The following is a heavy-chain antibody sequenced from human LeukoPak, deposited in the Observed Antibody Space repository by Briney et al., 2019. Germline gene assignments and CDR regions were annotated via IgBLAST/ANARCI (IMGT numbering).Heavy chain of an antibody. CDR2: LGGNSGYT. D-gene: IGHD1-14*01. CDR3: ARSTGRGVTMGY. Sequence: GGSLRLSCAASGFTFSSYAMSWVRQAPGKGLEWVSDLGGNSGYTYYADSVKGRFTVSRDNSKNTLYLQMNSLRAEDTAVYYCARSTGRGVTMGYWGQGTLVTVSS. J-gene: IGHJ4*02. V-gene: IGHV3-23*01. CDR1: GFTFSSYA.